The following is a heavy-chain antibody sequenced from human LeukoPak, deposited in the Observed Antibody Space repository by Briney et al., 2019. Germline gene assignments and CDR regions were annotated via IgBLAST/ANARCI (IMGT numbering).Heavy chain of an antibody. CDR2: INTDGSST. CDR1: GFTFTRYW. V-gene: IGHV3-74*01. Sequence: GGSLRHSCAASGFTFTRYWMHWVRQAPGKGLVWVSRINTDGSSTSYAGSVKGRFTISRDNAKNTLYLQMNSLRAEDTAVYYCAREATAEFDCWGQGTLVTVSS. J-gene: IGHJ4*02. D-gene: IGHD1-26*01. CDR3: AREATAEFDC.